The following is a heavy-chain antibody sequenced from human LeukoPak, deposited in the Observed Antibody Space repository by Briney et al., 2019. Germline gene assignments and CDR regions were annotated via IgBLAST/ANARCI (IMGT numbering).Heavy chain of an antibody. CDR3: ARDADYCGSDCELTY. V-gene: IGHV1-2*02. J-gene: IGHJ4*02. CDR1: GYTFTAYY. D-gene: IGHD2-21*02. Sequence: ASVKVSCKASGYTFTAYYMHWVRQAPGQGLEWMGWINPNSGGTNYAQKFQGRVTMTTDTSTSTAYMELRSLRSDDTAVYYCARDADYCGSDCELTYWGQGTLVTVSS. CDR2: INPNSGGT.